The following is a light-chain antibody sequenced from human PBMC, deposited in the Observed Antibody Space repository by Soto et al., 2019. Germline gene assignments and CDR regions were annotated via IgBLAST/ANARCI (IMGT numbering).Light chain of an antibody. CDR3: QQYYSYPRT. V-gene: IGKV1-8*01. J-gene: IGKJ1*01. CDR1: QGISSY. Sequence: AIRMTQSPSSLSASTGDRVTITCRASQGISSYLAWYQQKPGKAPKLLIYAASTLQSGVPSRFSGRGSGTEFTLTICCLQSEDFATYYCQQYYSYPRTFGQGTKVEIK. CDR2: AAS.